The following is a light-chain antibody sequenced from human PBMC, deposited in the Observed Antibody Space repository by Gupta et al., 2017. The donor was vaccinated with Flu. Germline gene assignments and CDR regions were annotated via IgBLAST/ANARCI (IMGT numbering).Light chain of an antibody. CDR3: LQHNSYPLI. Sequence: DIQMTQSSCSLSASVGDRVTITCRASQGVGKYLGWYQQKPGKAPKVLIYAASNLQAGVPSRFSGSGSGTEFTLTISSLQPEDFATYYCLQHNSYPLIFGGGT. J-gene: IGKJ4*01. CDR1: QGVGKY. V-gene: IGKV1-17*01. CDR2: AAS.